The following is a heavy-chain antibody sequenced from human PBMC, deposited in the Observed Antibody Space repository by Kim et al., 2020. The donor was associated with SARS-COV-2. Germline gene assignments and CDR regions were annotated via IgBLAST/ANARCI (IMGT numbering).Heavy chain of an antibody. J-gene: IGHJ4*02. V-gene: IGHV3-9*01. Sequence: VKGRFTISRDNAKNSLYLQMNSLRAEDTALYYCAKDIGDKRWLQLSYFDYWGQGTLVTVSS. CDR3: AKDIGDKRWLQLSYFDY. D-gene: IGHD5-12*01.